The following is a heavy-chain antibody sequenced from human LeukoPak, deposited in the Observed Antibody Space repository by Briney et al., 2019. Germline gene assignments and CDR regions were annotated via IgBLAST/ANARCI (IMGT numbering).Heavy chain of an antibody. J-gene: IGHJ4*02. Sequence: ASVKVSCKASGYTFPSYGISWVRQAPGQGLEWMGWISAYNGNTDYAQKLQGRVTMTIDTSTSTAYVELRSLRSDDTAVYYCARDRLSAAGGWDLVFDYWGQGTLVTVSS. CDR1: GYTFPSYG. CDR3: ARDRLSAAGGWDLVFDY. CDR2: ISAYNGNT. D-gene: IGHD1-26*01. V-gene: IGHV1-18*01.